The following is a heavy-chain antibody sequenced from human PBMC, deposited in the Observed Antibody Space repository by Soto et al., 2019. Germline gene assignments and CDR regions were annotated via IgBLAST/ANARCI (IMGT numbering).Heavy chain of an antibody. CDR1: GYTFTRYT. V-gene: IGHV1-3*01. J-gene: IGHJ5*02. Sequence: ASVKVSCPASGYTFTRYTMNWVRQAPGQRLEWMGWINPDNGNTKSSQKFQDRVIITRDTSASTAYMDLSSLRAEDTAVYYGASGIATGKLDRWGQGTRVTV. CDR3: ASGIATGKLDR. CDR2: INPDNGNT. D-gene: IGHD6-13*01.